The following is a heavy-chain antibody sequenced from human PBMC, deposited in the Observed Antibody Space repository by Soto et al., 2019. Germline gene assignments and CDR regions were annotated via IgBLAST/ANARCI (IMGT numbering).Heavy chain of an antibody. D-gene: IGHD3-16*01. J-gene: IGHJ4*02. CDR2: IYYSGST. Sequence: QVQLQESGPGLVKPSETLSLTCTVSGGSISSYYWSWIRQPPGKGLEWIGYIYYSGSTNYNPSLKSRVTISVNTSKNQFSLKLSSVTAADTAVYYCARRYGSSLDYWGQGTPVTVSS. CDR3: ARRYGSSLDY. CDR1: GGSISSYY. V-gene: IGHV4-59*08.